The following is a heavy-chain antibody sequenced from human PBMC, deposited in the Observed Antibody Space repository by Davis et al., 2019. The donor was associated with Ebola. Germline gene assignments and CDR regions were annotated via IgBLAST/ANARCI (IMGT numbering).Heavy chain of an antibody. Sequence: AASVKVSCKVSGYTVTELSMHWVRQAPGQGLEWMGWISAYNGNTNYAQKLQGRVTMTTDTSTSTAYMELRSLRSDDTAVYYCARAQFPTTSDHWGQGTLVTVSS. CDR1: GYTVTELS. CDR2: ISAYNGNT. J-gene: IGHJ4*02. CDR3: ARAQFPTTSDH. D-gene: IGHD1-1*01. V-gene: IGHV1-18*01.